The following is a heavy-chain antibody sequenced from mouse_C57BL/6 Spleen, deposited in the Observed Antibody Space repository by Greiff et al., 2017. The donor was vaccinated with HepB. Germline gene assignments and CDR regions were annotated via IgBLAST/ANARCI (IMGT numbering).Heavy chain of an antibody. CDR3: ARDLGITTLFDY. J-gene: IGHJ2*01. CDR2: ISDGGSYT. CDR1: GFTFSSYA. V-gene: IGHV5-4*01. Sequence: EVKVEESGGGLVKPGGSLKLSCAASGFTFSSYAMSWVRQTPEKRLEWVATISDGGSYTYYPDNVKGRFTISRDNAKNNLYLQMSHLKSEDTAMYYCARDLGITTLFDYWGQGTTLTVSS. D-gene: IGHD2-4*01.